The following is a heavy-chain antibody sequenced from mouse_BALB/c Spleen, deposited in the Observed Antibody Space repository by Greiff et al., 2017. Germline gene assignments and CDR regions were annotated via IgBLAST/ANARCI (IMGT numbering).Heavy chain of an antibody. CDR1: GFTFTDYY. J-gene: IGHJ4*01. Sequence: EVKLVESGGGLVQPGGSLRLSCATSGFTFTDYYMSWVRQPPGKALEWLGFISNKANGYTTAYSASVKGRFTIYSDNSQSILYLQMNTLRAEDSATYNCARDTNWSYYYAMDYWGQGTSVTVSS. D-gene: IGHD4-1*01. V-gene: IGHV7-3*02. CDR3: ARDTNWSYYYAMDY. CDR2: ISNKANGYTT.